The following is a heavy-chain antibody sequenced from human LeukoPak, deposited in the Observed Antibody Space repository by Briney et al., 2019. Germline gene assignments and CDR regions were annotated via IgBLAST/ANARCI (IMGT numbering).Heavy chain of an antibody. V-gene: IGHV3-73*01. Sequence: GGSLRLSCAASGFTFSGSAMHWVRQASGKGLEWVGRIRSKANSYATAYAASVKGRFTISRDNAKNSLYLQMNSLRAEDTALYYCAKDSRPTGDDCYFDYWGQGTLVTVSS. CDR2: IRSKANSYAT. D-gene: IGHD7-27*01. CDR1: GFTFSGSA. CDR3: AKDSRPTGDDCYFDY. J-gene: IGHJ4*02.